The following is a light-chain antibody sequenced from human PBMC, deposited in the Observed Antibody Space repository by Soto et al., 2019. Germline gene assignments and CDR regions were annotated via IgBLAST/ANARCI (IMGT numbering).Light chain of an antibody. CDR2: DAS. CDR3: QQFNNYLLT. J-gene: IGKJ4*01. Sequence: IQLTQSPSLLSASVGDRVTITCRASQDISSYLAWYQQKPGGAPELLIYDASSLESGVPSRFSGSGSGTDFTLTISSLQPEDFATYYCQQFNNYLLTFGGGTKVDIK. V-gene: IGKV1D-13*01. CDR1: QDISSY.